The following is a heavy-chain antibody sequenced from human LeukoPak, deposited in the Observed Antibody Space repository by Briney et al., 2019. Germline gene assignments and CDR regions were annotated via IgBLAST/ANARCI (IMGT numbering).Heavy chain of an antibody. CDR2: IYTSGST. Sequence: SETLSLTCTVSGGPLSSGSYYWSWIRQPAGTGLEWIGRIYTSGSTNYNPSLKSRVTISVDTSKNQFSLKLSSVTAADTAVYYCARRGYSSSWNYYYMDVWGKGTTVTVSS. J-gene: IGHJ6*03. CDR3: ARRGYSSSWNYYYMDV. D-gene: IGHD6-13*01. V-gene: IGHV4-61*02. CDR1: GGPLSSGSYY.